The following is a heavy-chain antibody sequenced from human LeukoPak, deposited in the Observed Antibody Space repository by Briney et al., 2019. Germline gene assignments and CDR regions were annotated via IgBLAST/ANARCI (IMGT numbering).Heavy chain of an antibody. J-gene: IGHJ4*02. CDR2: IYNSGSP. CDR3: TRGRYYKPIDS. D-gene: IGHD2-21*01. Sequence: PSETLSLTCSVSGGSISTDYWSWIRQTPGKGLEEIGYIYNSGSPNYNPSLEGRVTMSIDTSKNHFSLKLSSVTAADTAVYYCTRGRYYKPIDSWGQGTLVTVSS. V-gene: IGHV4-59*01. CDR1: GGSISTDY.